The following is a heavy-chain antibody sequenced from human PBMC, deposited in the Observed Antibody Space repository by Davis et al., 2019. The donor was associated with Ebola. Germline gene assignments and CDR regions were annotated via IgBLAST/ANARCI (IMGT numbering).Heavy chain of an antibody. Sequence: PSETLSLTCTVSGGSISSYYWTWIRQPPGKGLEWVANIYYSRSTHYNPSLKSRVTISVDTSNNQVSLKLSSVTAADTAVYYCLGGRYGEPFDYWGQGTLVTVSS. D-gene: IGHD4-17*01. CDR2: IYYSRST. CDR1: GGSISSYY. J-gene: IGHJ4*02. V-gene: IGHV4-59*01. CDR3: LGGRYGEPFDY.